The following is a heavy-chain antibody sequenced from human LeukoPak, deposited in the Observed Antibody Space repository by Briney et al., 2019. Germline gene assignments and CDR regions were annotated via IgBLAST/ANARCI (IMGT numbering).Heavy chain of an antibody. CDR2: VSGTGITT. D-gene: IGHD2-8*01. CDR1: GFTFTSYA. CDR3: AKELMGFDY. V-gene: IGHV3-23*01. J-gene: IGHJ4*02. Sequence: GGSLRLSCAASGFTFTSYAMSWVRQAPGKGLEWVSSVSGTGITTYYADSVKGRFTVSRDNSMDTVYLQMNSLRGEDTAVYYCAKELMGFDYWGQGSLVTVSS.